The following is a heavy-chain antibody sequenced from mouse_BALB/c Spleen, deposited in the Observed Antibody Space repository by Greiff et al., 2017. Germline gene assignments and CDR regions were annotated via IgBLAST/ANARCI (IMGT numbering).Heavy chain of an antibody. Sequence: EVQRVESGGGLVQPGGSLRLSCATSGFTFTDYYMSWVRQPPGKALEWLGFIRNKANGYTTEYSASVKGRFTISRDNSQSILYLQMNTLRAEDSAIYYCARDELGYAMDYWGQGTSVTVSS. J-gene: IGHJ4*01. D-gene: IGHD3-1*01. CDR3: ARDELGYAMDY. CDR1: GFTFTDYY. CDR2: IRNKANGYTT. V-gene: IGHV7-3*02.